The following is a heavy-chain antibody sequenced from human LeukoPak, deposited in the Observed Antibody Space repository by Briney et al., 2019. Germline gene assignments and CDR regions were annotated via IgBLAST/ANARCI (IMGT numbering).Heavy chain of an antibody. D-gene: IGHD3-22*01. V-gene: IGHV4-39*07. J-gene: IGHJ5*02. CDR2: IYYSGST. Sequence: SETLSLTCTVSGGSVSSSTYYWGWIRQPPGKELEWIGTIYYSGSTYYNPSLKSRVTISVDTSKNQFSLKLSSVTAADTAVYYCAIDSSGSGPYNWFDPWGQGTLVTVSS. CDR3: AIDSSGSGPYNWFDP. CDR1: GGSVSSSTYY.